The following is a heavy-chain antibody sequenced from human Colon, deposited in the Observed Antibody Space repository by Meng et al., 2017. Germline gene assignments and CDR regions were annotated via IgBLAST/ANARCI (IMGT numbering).Heavy chain of an antibody. Sequence: GGSLRLSCAVSGITFRSYSMHWVRQAPGKGLEWISAISATSSDIYYADSVKVRFTISRDNAKNSLYLQMDSLRADDTAVYYCARLYNTGLDYWGQGTLVTVSS. CDR1: GITFRSYS. V-gene: IGHV3-21*01. CDR2: ISATSSDI. CDR3: ARLYNTGLDY. J-gene: IGHJ4*02. D-gene: IGHD1-14*01.